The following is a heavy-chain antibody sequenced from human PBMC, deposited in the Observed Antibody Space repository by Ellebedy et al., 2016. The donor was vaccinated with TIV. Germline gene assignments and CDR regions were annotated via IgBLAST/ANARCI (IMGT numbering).Heavy chain of an antibody. D-gene: IGHD4-17*01. V-gene: IGHV3-64D*06. Sequence: GESLKISCSASGFTFSSYAMHWVRQAPGKGLEYVSAISSNGGSTYYADSVKGRFTISRDNSKNTLYLQMSSLRAEDTAVYYCAKVSNSDYVDSGDYWGQGTLVTVSS. CDR1: GFTFSSYA. CDR3: AKVSNSDYVDSGDY. J-gene: IGHJ4*02. CDR2: ISSNGGST.